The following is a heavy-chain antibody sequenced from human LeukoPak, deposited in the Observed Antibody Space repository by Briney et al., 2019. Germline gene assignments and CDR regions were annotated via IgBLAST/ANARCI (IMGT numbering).Heavy chain of an antibody. CDR1: GGSISSGDYY. Sequence: SEALSLTCTVSGGSISSGDYYWSWIRQPPGKGLEWIGYIYYSGSTYYNPSLKSRVTISVDTSKNQFSLKLSSVTAADTAVYYCARLGPYYDSSGYNLDYWGQGTLVTVSS. CDR2: IYYSGST. CDR3: ARLGPYYDSSGYNLDY. D-gene: IGHD3-22*01. V-gene: IGHV4-30-4*08. J-gene: IGHJ4*02.